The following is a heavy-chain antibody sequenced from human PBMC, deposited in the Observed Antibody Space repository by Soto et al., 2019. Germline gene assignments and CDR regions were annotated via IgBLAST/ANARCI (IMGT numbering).Heavy chain of an antibody. D-gene: IGHD3-3*01. CDR3: AKGGRTIFEPQFAP. Sequence: GGSLRLSCAASGLTFSSYGMHWVRQAPGKGLEWVAVISYDGSNKYYADSVKGRFTISRDNSKNTLYLQMNSLRAEDTAVYYCAKGGRTIFEPQFAPWGQGTLVTVSS. J-gene: IGHJ5*02. CDR1: GLTFSSYG. CDR2: ISYDGSNK. V-gene: IGHV3-30*18.